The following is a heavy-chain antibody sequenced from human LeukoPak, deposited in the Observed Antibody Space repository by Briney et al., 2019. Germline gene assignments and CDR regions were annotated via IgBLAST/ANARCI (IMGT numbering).Heavy chain of an antibody. CDR2: IYYSRST. D-gene: IGHD5-24*01. CDR1: GGSISSSSYY. CDR3: ARHDGYNYYFDY. V-gene: IGHV4-39*01. Sequence: SKTLSLTCTVSGGSISSSSYYWGWIRQPPGKGLEWIGSIYYSRSTYYNPSLKSRVTISVDTSKNQFSLKLSSVTAADTAVYYCARHDGYNYYFDYWGQGTLVTVSS. J-gene: IGHJ4*02.